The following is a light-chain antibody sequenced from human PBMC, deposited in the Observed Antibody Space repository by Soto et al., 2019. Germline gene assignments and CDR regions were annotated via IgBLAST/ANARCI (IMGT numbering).Light chain of an antibody. CDR3: CSHAGTYVV. J-gene: IGLJ2*01. CDR2: DVS. Sequence: QSALTQPRSVSGSPGQSVTISCTGSSRDVGGYNYVSWYQQRPGKAPKPMLYDVSKRPSGVPDRFSGPKSGNTASLTISGLQAEDEADYYCCSHAGTYVVFGGGTQLTVL. CDR1: SRDVGGYNY. V-gene: IGLV2-11*01.